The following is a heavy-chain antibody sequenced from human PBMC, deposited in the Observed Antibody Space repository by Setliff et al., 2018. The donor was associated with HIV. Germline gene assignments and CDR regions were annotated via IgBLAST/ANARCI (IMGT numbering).Heavy chain of an antibody. CDR2: INPNSGGT. J-gene: IGHJ6*02. D-gene: IGHD2-15*01. CDR3: ARGGGRTVVSTRYYAMDV. Sequence: GASVKVSCKASGYTFTGYYMHWVRQAPGQGLEWMGWINPNSGGTNYAQKFQGWVTMTRDTSISTAYMELSRLRSDDTAVYYCARGGGRTVVSTRYYAMDVWGQGTTVTVSS. V-gene: IGHV1-2*04. CDR1: GYTFTGYY.